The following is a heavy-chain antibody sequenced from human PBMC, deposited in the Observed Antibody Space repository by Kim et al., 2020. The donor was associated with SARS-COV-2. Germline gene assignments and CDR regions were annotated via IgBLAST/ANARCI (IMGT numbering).Heavy chain of an antibody. J-gene: IGHJ3*02. Sequence: ASVKVSCKASGYTFTSYAMHWVRQAPGQRLEWMGWINAGNGNTKYSQKFQGRVTITRDTSASTAYMELSSLRSEDTAVYYCARPLLIAVSDDAFDIWGQGTMVTVSS. D-gene: IGHD6-19*01. V-gene: IGHV1-3*01. CDR1: GYTFTSYA. CDR2: INAGNGNT. CDR3: ARPLLIAVSDDAFDI.